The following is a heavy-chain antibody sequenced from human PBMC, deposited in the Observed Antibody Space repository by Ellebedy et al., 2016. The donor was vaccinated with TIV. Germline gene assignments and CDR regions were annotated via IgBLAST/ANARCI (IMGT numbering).Heavy chain of an antibody. CDR2: INSKTDGGTT. J-gene: IGHJ4*02. CDR1: GFIFSKAW. D-gene: IGHD2-8*01. Sequence: PGGSLRLSCAASGFIFSKAWMSWVRQAPGKGLEWVGRINSKTDGGTTDYAAPVKGRFTISRDDSKNTLYLQMNSLKTEDTGVYYCTTLLVYAIGNWGQGILVTVSS. V-gene: IGHV3-15*01. CDR3: TTLLVYAIGN.